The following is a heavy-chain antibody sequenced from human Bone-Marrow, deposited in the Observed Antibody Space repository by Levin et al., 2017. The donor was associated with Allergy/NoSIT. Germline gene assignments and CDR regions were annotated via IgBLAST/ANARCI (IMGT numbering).Heavy chain of an antibody. CDR3: AKDAGRLDHKKILVATNCWDH. V-gene: IGHV3-23*01. J-gene: IGHJ4*02. D-gene: IGHD1-26*01. CDR1: GFSFGPYS. Sequence: GGSLRLSCVGSGFSFGPYSMAWLRQAPGKRLEWVSSISGGSTRFYADSVRGRFTVSRDLTQNTLYLEMNTLRVEDTALYFCAKDAGRLDHKKILVATNCWDHWGQGAQVTVSS. CDR2: ISGGSTR.